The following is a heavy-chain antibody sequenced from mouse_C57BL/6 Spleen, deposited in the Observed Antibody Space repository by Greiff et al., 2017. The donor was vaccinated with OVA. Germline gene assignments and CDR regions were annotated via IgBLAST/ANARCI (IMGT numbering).Heavy chain of an antibody. V-gene: IGHV14-4*01. Sequence: EVQLKESGAELVRPGASVKLSCTASGFNIKDDYMHWVKQRPEQGLEWIGWIDPEDGDTEYASKFQGKAPITADPSSNTADLKLSSLTSEDTAVYYCTTDNNWYFGNWGTVTTVTASS. CDR2: IDPEDGDT. J-gene: IGHJ1*03. CDR3: TTDNNWYFGN. CDR1: GFNIKDDY. D-gene: IGHD1-1*01.